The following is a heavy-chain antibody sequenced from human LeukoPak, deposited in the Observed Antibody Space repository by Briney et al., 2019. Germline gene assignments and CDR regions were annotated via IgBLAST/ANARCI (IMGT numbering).Heavy chain of an antibody. Sequence: GGSLRLSCAASGFTVSSNYTSWVRQAPGKGLEWVSVIYSGGSTYYADSVKGRFTISRDNSKNTLYLQMNSLRAEDTAVYYCARVGDYGDYFDYWGQGTLVTVSS. CDR1: GFTVSSNY. J-gene: IGHJ4*02. D-gene: IGHD4-17*01. CDR2: IYSGGST. CDR3: ARVGDYGDYFDY. V-gene: IGHV3-66*01.